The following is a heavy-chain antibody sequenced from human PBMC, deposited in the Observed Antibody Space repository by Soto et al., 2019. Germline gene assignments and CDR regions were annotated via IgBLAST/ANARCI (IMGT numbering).Heavy chain of an antibody. CDR3: ATSSRLRFLEWFFEL. Sequence: GSLRLSCAASGFTFSSYAMSWVRQAPGKGLEWVSAISGSGGSTYYADSVKGRFTMSRDNSKNTLYLQMNSLRAEDTAVYYCATSSRLRFLEWFFELWGQGTLVTVSS. D-gene: IGHD3-3*01. J-gene: IGHJ4*02. CDR1: GFTFSSYA. V-gene: IGHV3-23*01. CDR2: ISGSGGST.